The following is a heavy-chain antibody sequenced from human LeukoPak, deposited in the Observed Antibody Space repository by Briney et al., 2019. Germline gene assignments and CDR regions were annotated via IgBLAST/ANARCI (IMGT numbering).Heavy chain of an antibody. J-gene: IGHJ6*02. D-gene: IGHD3-22*01. CDR1: GGSFSGYY. Sequence: SETLSLTCAVYGGSFSGYYWSWIRQPPGKGLEWIGEINHSGSTNYNPSLKSRVTISVDTSKNQFSLKLSSVTAADTAVYYCARAPLVVTMIPGMPDVWGQGTTVTVSS. CDR3: ARAPLVVTMIPGMPDV. V-gene: IGHV4-34*01. CDR2: INHSGST.